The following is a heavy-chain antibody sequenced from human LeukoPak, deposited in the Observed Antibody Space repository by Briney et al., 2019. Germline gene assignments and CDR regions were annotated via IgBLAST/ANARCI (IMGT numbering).Heavy chain of an antibody. Sequence: HGESLKISCKASGYSFTTYWIGWVRQMPGKGLEWMGIIYPGDSDTRYSPSFQGQVTISADKSISTAYLQWSSLKASDTAMYYCARGLEQLKYYFDYWGQGTLVTVSS. CDR2: IYPGDSDT. D-gene: IGHD6-13*01. CDR3: ARGLEQLKYYFDY. J-gene: IGHJ4*02. V-gene: IGHV5-51*01. CDR1: GYSFTTYW.